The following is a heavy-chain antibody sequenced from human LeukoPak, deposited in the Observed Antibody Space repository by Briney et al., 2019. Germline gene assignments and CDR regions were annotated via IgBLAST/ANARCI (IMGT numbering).Heavy chain of an antibody. D-gene: IGHD6-13*01. J-gene: IGHJ4*02. CDR2: IIPIFGTA. Sequence: ASVKVSCKASGGTLSSYAISWVRQAPGQGLEWMGGIIPIFGTANYAQKFQGRVTITADESTSTAYMELSSLRSEDTAVYYCAVLLRELAAAGLYYFDYWGQGTLVTVSS. V-gene: IGHV1-69*13. CDR3: AVLLRELAAAGLYYFDY. CDR1: GGTLSSYA.